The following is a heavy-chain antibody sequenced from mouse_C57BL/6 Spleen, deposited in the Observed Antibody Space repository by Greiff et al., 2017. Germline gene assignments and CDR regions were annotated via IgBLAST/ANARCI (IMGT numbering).Heavy chain of an antibody. D-gene: IGHD1-1*01. J-gene: IGHJ2*01. CDR3: AREITTVVFDY. V-gene: IGHV1-39*01. CDR1: GYSFTDYN. CDR2: INPNYGTT. Sequence: EVKLVESGPELVKPGASVKISCKASGYSFTDYNMNWVKQSNGKSLEWIGVINPNYGTTSYNQKFKGKATLTVDQSSSTAYMQLNSLTSEDSAVYYCAREITTVVFDYWAKAPLSQSPQ.